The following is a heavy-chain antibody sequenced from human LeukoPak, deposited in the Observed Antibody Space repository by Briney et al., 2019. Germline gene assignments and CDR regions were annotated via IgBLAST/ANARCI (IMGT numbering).Heavy chain of an antibody. D-gene: IGHD3-3*02. Sequence: ASVTVSCKASGYTFTSYDINWVRQAPGQGLEWMGWMNPNSGNTAYAQKFQGRVTMTRDTSISTAYMEVSSLRSEDTAEYYCASVSLGRFGMDVWGQGTTVTVSS. CDR2: MNPNSGNT. V-gene: IGHV1-8*01. CDR3: ASVSLGRFGMDV. CDR1: GYTFTSYD. J-gene: IGHJ6*02.